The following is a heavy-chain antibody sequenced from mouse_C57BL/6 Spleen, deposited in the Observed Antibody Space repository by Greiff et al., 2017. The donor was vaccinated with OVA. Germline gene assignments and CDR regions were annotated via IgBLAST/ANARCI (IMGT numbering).Heavy chain of an antibody. D-gene: IGHD2-5*01. CDR2: ISYDGSN. Sequence: EVQLQESGPGLVKPSQSLSLTCSVTGYSITSGYYWYWIRQPPGNILEWMGYISYDGSNNYNPSLKNRISITRDTSKNQFFLKLNSVTTEDAATYCCASSNYYGCFDVWGTGTTVTVSS. CDR1: GYSITSGYY. CDR3: ASSNYYGCFDV. V-gene: IGHV3-6*01. J-gene: IGHJ1*03.